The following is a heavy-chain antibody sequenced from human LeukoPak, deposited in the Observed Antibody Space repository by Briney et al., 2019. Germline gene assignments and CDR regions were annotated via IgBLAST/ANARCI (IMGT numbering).Heavy chain of an antibody. V-gene: IGHV4-59*01. CDR1: GGSISSYY. Sequence: SETLSLTCTVSGGSISSYYWSWIRQPPGKGLEWIGYIYYSGSTNYNPSLKSRVTISVDTSKNQFSLKLSSMTAADTAVYYCASSSWFEGADYWGQGTLVTVSS. CDR3: ASSSWFEGADY. D-gene: IGHD6-13*01. J-gene: IGHJ4*02. CDR2: IYYSGST.